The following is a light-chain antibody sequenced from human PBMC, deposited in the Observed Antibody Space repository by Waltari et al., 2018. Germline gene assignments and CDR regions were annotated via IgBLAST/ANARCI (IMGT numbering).Light chain of an antibody. J-gene: IGLJ3*02. Sequence: QSALTQPASVSGSPGQSITLSCTGTSSGVGFYNYVSWDQQHPGKAPKLMIYDVRERPSGVSNRFSGSKSGNTASLTISGLQAEDEADYYCNSYAGSSSWVFGGGTKLTVL. V-gene: IGLV2-14*01. CDR2: DVR. CDR1: SSGVGFYNY. CDR3: NSYAGSSSWV.